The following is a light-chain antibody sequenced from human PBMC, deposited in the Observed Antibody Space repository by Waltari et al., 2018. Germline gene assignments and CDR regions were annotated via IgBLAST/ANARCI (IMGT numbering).Light chain of an antibody. CDR1: SSDIGKYHY. J-gene: IGLJ1*01. Sequence: QSALPQPASVSGSPGQSITISCTGTSSDIGKYHYVSWYQHLPGKVPKVMISEVTKRPSGVSNRFSGSKSGNTASLTISGLQADDEAEYYCCSDAGSGTYVFGTGTKLTVV. V-gene: IGLV2-23*02. CDR3: CSDAGSGTYV. CDR2: EVT.